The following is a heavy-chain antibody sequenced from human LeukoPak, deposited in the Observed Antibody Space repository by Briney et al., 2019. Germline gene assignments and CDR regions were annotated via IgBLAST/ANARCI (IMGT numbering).Heavy chain of an antibody. CDR1: GGSISSGSYY. Sequence: PSETLSLTCTVSGGSISSGSYYWSWIRQPAGKGLEWIGRIYTSGSTNYNPSLKSRVTISVDTSKNQFSLKLSSVTAADTAVYYCARSAGRVVVPAAIQHDYYYYYYMDVWGKGTTVTVSS. CDR2: IYTSGST. V-gene: IGHV4-61*02. CDR3: ARSAGRVVVPAAIQHDYYYYYYMDV. D-gene: IGHD2-2*02. J-gene: IGHJ6*03.